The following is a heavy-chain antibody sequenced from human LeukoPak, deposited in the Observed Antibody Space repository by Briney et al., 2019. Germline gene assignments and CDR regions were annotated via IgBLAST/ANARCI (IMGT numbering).Heavy chain of an antibody. CDR3: AREWYYDSSGSEGFDP. D-gene: IGHD3-22*01. J-gene: IGHJ5*02. CDR2: ISAYNGNA. Sequence: GASVKVSCTASGYTFTSYGISWVRQAPGQGLEWMGWISAYNGNANYAQKLQGRVTMTTDTFTSTAYMELRSLRSDDTAVYYCAREWYYDSSGSEGFDPWGQGTLVTVSS. V-gene: IGHV1-18*01. CDR1: GYTFTSYG.